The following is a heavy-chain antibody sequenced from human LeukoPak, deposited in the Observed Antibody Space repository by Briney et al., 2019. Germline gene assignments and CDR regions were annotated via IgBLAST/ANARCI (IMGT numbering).Heavy chain of an antibody. CDR3: ARHPHCGSTTCYISWYFDL. J-gene: IGHJ2*01. D-gene: IGHD2-2*02. V-gene: IGHV5-51*01. CDR2: IYPGDSDT. Sequence: GESLQISCKGSEYSFTNYWIGWVRQMPGKGLEWMGIIYPGDSDTRYSPSFQGQVTISADRSINTAYLQWSSLRASDTAMYYCARHPHCGSTTCYISWYFDLWGRGTLVTVSS. CDR1: EYSFTNYW.